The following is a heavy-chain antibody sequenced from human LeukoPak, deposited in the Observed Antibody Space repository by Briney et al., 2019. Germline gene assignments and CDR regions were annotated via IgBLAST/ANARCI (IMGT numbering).Heavy chain of an antibody. J-gene: IGHJ4*02. D-gene: IGHD3-10*01. V-gene: IGHV3-23*01. CDR1: GFTFNSYA. CDR3: AKMVRGIKGNFDY. CDR2: ISGGGGST. Sequence: GRSLRLSCAVSGFTFNSYAMTWVRQAPGKGLEGVSAISGGGGSTYYADSVKGRFTISRDNSKNTLYLQMNSLRAEDTALYYCAKMVRGIKGNFDYWGQGTLVTVSS.